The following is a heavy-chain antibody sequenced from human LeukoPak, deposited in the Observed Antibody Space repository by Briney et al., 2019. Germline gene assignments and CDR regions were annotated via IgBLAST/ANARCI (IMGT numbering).Heavy chain of an antibody. V-gene: IGHV4-39*01. CDR3: ARHDSSGPDY. J-gene: IGHJ4*02. CDR2: IYYSGST. Sequence: PSETLSLTCTVSGGSISSSSYYWSWIRQPPGKGLEWIGSIYYSGSTYYNPSLKSRVTISVDTSKNQFSLKLSSVTAADTAVYYCARHDSSGPDYWGQGTLVTVSS. D-gene: IGHD3-22*01. CDR1: GGSISSSSYY.